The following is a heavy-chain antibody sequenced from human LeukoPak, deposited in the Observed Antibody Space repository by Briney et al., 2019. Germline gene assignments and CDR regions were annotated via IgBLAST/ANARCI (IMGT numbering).Heavy chain of an antibody. CDR2: INAGNDNT. D-gene: IGHD2-15*01. CDR1: GYTFTSYA. CDR3: ARDLGYCTGGTCYPNWFDP. Sequence: ASVKVSCKASGYTFTSYAMHWVRQAPGQRLEWMGWINAGNDNTKYSQKFQGRVTITRDTSASTAYMELSSLRSEDTAVYYCARDLGYCTGGTCYPNWFDPWGREPWSPCP. V-gene: IGHV1-3*01. J-gene: IGHJ5*02.